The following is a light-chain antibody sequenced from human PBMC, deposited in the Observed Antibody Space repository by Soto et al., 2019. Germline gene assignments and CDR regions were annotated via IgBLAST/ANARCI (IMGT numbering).Light chain of an antibody. CDR3: QQYGSSPYT. V-gene: IGKV3-20*01. CDR1: QSVSSSY. J-gene: IGKJ2*01. Sequence: EIVLTQSPGTLSLSPGERATLSCTASQSVSSSYLAWHQQKPGQAPRLLIYDASSRATGIPDRFSGSGSGTDFTLTISRLEPEDFAVYYCQQYGSSPYTFGQGNKMESK. CDR2: DAS.